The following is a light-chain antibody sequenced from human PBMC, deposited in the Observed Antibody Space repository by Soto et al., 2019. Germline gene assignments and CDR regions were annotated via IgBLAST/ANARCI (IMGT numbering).Light chain of an antibody. Sequence: QSALTQPRSVSGSPGQSVTISCTGTSSDVGGYNYVSWYQQHPGKAPKLMIYDVSKRPSGVPDRFSGSKSGNTASLTISGLQAEDGADYYCCSYAGSYTSGVFGTGTKLTVL. V-gene: IGLV2-11*01. CDR3: CSYAGSYTSGV. CDR1: SSDVGGYNY. CDR2: DVS. J-gene: IGLJ1*01.